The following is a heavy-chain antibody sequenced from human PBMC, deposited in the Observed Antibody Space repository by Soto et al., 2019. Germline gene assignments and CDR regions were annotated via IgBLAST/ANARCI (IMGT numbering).Heavy chain of an antibody. CDR2: ISPSGDNT. J-gene: IGHJ4*02. Sequence: GGSLRLSCAASGFTFSSYAMNWVRQAPGKGLQWVSAISPSGDNTYYADSVKGRFTISRGDSKNTLYLQMNSLRVEDTAVYYCAKAGSHSYFDYWGQGTVVTV. CDR1: GFTFSSYA. D-gene: IGHD1-26*01. CDR3: AKAGSHSYFDY. V-gene: IGHV3-23*01.